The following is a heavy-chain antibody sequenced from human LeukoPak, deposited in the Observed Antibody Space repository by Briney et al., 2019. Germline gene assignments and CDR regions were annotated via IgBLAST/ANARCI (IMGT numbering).Heavy chain of an antibody. V-gene: IGHV3-23*01. D-gene: IGHD3-22*01. Sequence: GGSLRLSCAASGFTFNSHAMSWVRQAPGKGLEWVSGISGGGGSTYHADSVKGRFTISRDNSKNTLYLQMNSLRAEDTAVYYCARVKGSGYYYGYWGQGTLVTVSS. CDR3: ARVKGSGYYYGY. CDR1: GFTFNSHA. J-gene: IGHJ4*02. CDR2: ISGGGGST.